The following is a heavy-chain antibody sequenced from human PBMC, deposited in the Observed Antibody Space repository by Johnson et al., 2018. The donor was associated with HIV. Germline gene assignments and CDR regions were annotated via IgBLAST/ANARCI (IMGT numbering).Heavy chain of an antibody. J-gene: IGHJ3*02. CDR1: GFIFRTNG. V-gene: IGHV3-30*02. Sequence: VQLVESGGGVVQPGGPLRLSCAASGFIFRTNGMHWVRQAPGKGLEWVSFIQHDGSDKSYADSVEGRFTISRDNSKNTLYLQMNSLRTEDTAVYYCAKGKPSGIAVHDAFDIWGQGTMVTVSS. CDR2: IQHDGSDK. CDR3: AKGKPSGIAVHDAFDI. D-gene: IGHD6-19*01.